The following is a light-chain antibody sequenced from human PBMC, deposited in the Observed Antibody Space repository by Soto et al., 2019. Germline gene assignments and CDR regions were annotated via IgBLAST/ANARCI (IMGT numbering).Light chain of an antibody. Sequence: DIQMTQSPSPLSGSVGDRVTITCRASQTISSWLAWYQQKPGKAPRLLIFDASSLKTGVPSRFSGSGSGTECSLTIRSLQPDDVATYYCQQYDSYSWTLGQGTKVDIK. CDR1: QTISSW. CDR3: QQYDSYSWT. CDR2: DAS. V-gene: IGKV1-5*01. J-gene: IGKJ1*01.